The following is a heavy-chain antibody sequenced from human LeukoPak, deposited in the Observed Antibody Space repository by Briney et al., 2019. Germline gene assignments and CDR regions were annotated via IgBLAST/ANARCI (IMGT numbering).Heavy chain of an antibody. CDR1: EFTFSSYA. CDR2: ISGSGGST. J-gene: IGHJ6*02. Sequence: GGSLRLSCAASEFTFSSYAMSWVRQSPGKGLEWVSAISGSGGSTNYADSAKGRFTISRDDSKNTLYLQMNSLRAEDTAVYYCARGSGWYYGMDVWGQGTTVTVSS. D-gene: IGHD6-19*01. CDR3: ARGSGWYYGMDV. V-gene: IGHV3-23*01.